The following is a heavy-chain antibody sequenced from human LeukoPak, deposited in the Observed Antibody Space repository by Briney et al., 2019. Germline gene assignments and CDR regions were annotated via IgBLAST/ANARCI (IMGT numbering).Heavy chain of an antibody. D-gene: IGHD1-14*01. V-gene: IGHV4-4*09. J-gene: IGHJ5*02. CDR3: ARVPNLEEGGWFDP. CDR2: IYTSGST. CDR1: GGSISSYY. Sequence: SETLSLTCTVSGGSISSYYWSWIRQPPGKGLEWIGYIYTSGSTNYNPSLKSRVTISVDTSKNQFSLKLSSVTAADTAVYYCARVPNLEEGGWFDPWGQGTLVTVSS.